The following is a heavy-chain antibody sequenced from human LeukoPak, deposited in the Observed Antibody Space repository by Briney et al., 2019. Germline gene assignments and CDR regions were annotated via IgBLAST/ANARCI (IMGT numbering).Heavy chain of an antibody. V-gene: IGHV1-2*04. D-gene: IGHD3-10*01. CDR2: INPNSGGT. CDR3: AAMVRGGNWFDP. Sequence: ASVKVSCKASGYTFTGYYMHWVRQAPGQGLQWMGWINPNSGGTNYAQKFQGWVTMTRDTSISTAYMELSRLRSDDTAVYYCAAMVRGGNWFDPWGQGTLVTVSS. J-gene: IGHJ5*02. CDR1: GYTFTGYY.